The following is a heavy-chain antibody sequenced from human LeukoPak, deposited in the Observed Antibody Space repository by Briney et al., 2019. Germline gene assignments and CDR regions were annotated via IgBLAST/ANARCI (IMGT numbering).Heavy chain of an antibody. V-gene: IGHV3-11*04. Sequence: PGGSLRLSCAVSGFTFSDYYMGWIRQAPGKGLEWVSSISRGANRMYYAESVGGRFTISRDNVNNLLYLQMNSLRAEDTAVYYCAKDLYYYDSSGYWLSRPGDAFDIWGQGTMVTVSS. CDR2: ISRGANRM. CDR3: AKDLYYYDSSGYWLSRPGDAFDI. J-gene: IGHJ3*02. CDR1: GFTFSDYY. D-gene: IGHD3-22*01.